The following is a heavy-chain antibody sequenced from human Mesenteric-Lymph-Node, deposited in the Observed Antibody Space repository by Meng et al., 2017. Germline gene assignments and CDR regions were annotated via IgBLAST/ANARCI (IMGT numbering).Heavy chain of an antibody. D-gene: IGHD3-22*01. CDR2: INGPGSVI. J-gene: IGHJ5*02. Sequence: VRRVESGGGWVKPGGSLISSCAASGFTFSGYYMSWIRQAPGKGLEWVSYINGPGSVIYYADSVKGRFTISRDNAKNSLYLQMNSLRAEDTAVYYCARDLVNFDSSGGPWGQGTLVTVSS. CDR3: ARDLVNFDSSGGP. V-gene: IGHV3-11*01. CDR1: GFTFSGYY.